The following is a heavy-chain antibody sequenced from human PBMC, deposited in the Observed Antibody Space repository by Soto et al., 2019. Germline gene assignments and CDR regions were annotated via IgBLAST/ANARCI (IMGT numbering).Heavy chain of an antibody. CDR2: ISYDGSNK. D-gene: IGHD6-6*01. CDR1: GFTFSSYA. Sequence: QVQLVESGGGVVQPGRSLRLCCAASGFTFSSYAMHWVRQAPGKGLEWVAVISYDGSNKYYADSVKGRFTISRDNSKNTLYVQMNSLRAEDTAVYYCARASIAARRGLQYYYYGMDVWGQGTTVTVSS. J-gene: IGHJ6*02. CDR3: ARASIAARRGLQYYYYGMDV. V-gene: IGHV3-30-3*01.